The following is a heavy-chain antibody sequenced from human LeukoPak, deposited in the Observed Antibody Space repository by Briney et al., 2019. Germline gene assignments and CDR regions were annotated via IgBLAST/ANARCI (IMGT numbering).Heavy chain of an antibody. D-gene: IGHD7-27*01. CDR1: GGSISSDY. CDR3: ARGANWGSPDY. J-gene: IGHJ4*02. V-gene: IGHV4-59*01. Sequence: SETLSLTCTVPGGSISSDYWGWIRQSPGKGLEWIGYIYYSGPTSYNPSLKSRVTISLDTSKNQFSLKLSSVTAADTAVYYCARGANWGSPDYWGQGTLVTVSS. CDR2: IYYSGPT.